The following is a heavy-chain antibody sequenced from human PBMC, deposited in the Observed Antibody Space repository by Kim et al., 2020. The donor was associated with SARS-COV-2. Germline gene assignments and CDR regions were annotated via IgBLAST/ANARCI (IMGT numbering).Heavy chain of an antibody. V-gene: IGHV1-58*01. CDR2: IVVGRGNT. D-gene: IGHD3-10*01. CDR3: AGNGRLEWFGPPEAFDV. J-gene: IGHJ3*01. CDR1: GFTFSTSA. Sequence: SVKVSCKASGFTFSTSAVQWVRQARGQRLEWIGWIVVGRGNTKNALKFQERVTITRAMSTSTVYMELSSLTSEDTAVYYCAGNGRLEWFGPPEAFDVW.